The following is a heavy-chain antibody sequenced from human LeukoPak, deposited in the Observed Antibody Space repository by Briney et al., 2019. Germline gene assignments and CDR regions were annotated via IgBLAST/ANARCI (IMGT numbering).Heavy chain of an antibody. CDR3: ARSSSQRNYYYYMDV. V-gene: IGHV1-69*13. J-gene: IGHJ6*03. Sequence: ASVKVSCKASGGTFSSYAISWVRQAPGQGLEWMGGIIPIFGTANYAQKFQGRVTITADESTSTAYMELSSLRSEDTAVYYCARSSSQRNYYYYMDVWGKGTTVTVSS. CDR1: GGTFSSYA. D-gene: IGHD6-13*01. CDR2: IIPIFGTA.